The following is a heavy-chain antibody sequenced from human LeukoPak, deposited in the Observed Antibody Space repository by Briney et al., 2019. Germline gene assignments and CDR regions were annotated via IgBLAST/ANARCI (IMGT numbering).Heavy chain of an antibody. Sequence: PSETLSLTCTVSGGSIDTRRYYWGWIRQPPGKGLEGIGNIYFNGSTHYNSSLKSRLTISVDTSKNQFSLKLSSMTAADTAVYYCARRSQFRGIFEYWGQGALVTVSS. V-gene: IGHV4-39*01. D-gene: IGHD2-21*01. CDR1: GGSIDTRRYY. J-gene: IGHJ4*02. CDR2: IYFNGST. CDR3: ARRSQFRGIFEY.